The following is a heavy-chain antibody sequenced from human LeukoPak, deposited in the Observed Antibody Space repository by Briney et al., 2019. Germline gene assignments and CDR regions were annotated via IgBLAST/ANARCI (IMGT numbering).Heavy chain of an antibody. D-gene: IGHD3-16*01. J-gene: IGHJ4*02. Sequence: GGSLRLSCAASGFTFSSYWMSWVRQAPGKGLEWVANIKQDGSEKNYVDSVKGRFTISRDNAKNSLYLQMNSLRAEDAAIYYCAKDTTFGGYWGQGTLVTVSS. CDR2: IKQDGSEK. V-gene: IGHV3-7*03. CDR3: AKDTTFGGY. CDR1: GFTFSSYW.